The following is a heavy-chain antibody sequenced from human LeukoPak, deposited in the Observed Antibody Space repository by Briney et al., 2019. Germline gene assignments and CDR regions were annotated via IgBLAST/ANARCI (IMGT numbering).Heavy chain of an antibody. CDR2: TYYRSTWYN. D-gene: IGHD2-2*01. CDR3: ARRLTQYDCFDP. Sequence: SQTLSLTCAISGDSVSSNSVTWNWIRQSPSRGLEWLGRTYYRSTWYNDYAVSVRGRITVNPDTSKSQFSLHQNSVTPEDTAVYYCARRLTQYDCFDPWGQGILVTVSS. V-gene: IGHV6-1*01. J-gene: IGHJ5*02. CDR1: GDSVSSNSVT.